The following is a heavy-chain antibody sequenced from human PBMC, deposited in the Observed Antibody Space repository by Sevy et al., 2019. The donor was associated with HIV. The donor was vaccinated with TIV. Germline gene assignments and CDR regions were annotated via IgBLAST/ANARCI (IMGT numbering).Heavy chain of an antibody. Sequence: GGSLRLSCAASGFTFDDYAMHWVRQAPGKGLEWVSGISWNSGSIGYADSVKGRFTISRDNAKNSLYLQMNSLRAEDTALYYCAKVLFTLRVGAGFDYWGQGTLVTVSS. CDR3: AKVLFTLRVGAGFDY. J-gene: IGHJ4*02. V-gene: IGHV3-9*01. CDR1: GFTFDDYA. D-gene: IGHD1-26*01. CDR2: ISWNSGSI.